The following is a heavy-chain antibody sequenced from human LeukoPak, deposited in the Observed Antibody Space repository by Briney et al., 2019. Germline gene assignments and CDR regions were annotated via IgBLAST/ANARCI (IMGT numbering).Heavy chain of an antibody. D-gene: IGHD6-19*01. CDR2: INQDGSEK. Sequence: GGSLRLSCGASGFTFDDYWMSWVRQAPGQGLEWVANINQDGSEKYYLDSAKGRFTISRDNARNSLYLQMNSLRGDDTAVYYCTRNSGWYGVSWGQGTLVTVSS. J-gene: IGHJ4*02. CDR1: GFTFDDYW. V-gene: IGHV3-7*03. CDR3: TRNSGWYGVS.